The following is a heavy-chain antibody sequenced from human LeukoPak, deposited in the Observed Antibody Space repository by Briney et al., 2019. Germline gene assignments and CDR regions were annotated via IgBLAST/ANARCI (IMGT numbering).Heavy chain of an antibody. CDR3: ARHSSSGFDIDY. Sequence: SETLSLTCTVSGGSISSSSYYWGWIRQPPGKGLEWIGSIYYSGSTYYNPSLKSRVTISVDTSKNQFSLKLSSVTAADTAVYYCARHSSSGFDIDYWGQGTLVTVSS. D-gene: IGHD6-19*01. V-gene: IGHV4-39*01. J-gene: IGHJ4*02. CDR2: IYYSGST. CDR1: GGSISSSSYY.